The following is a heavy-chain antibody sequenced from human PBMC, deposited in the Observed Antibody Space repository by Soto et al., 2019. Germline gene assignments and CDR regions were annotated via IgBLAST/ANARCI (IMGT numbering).Heavy chain of an antibody. V-gene: IGHV3-21*01. CDR2: ISSSSSYI. CDR1: GFTFSSYS. D-gene: IGHD6-6*01. Sequence: EVQLVESGGGLVKPGGSLRLSCAASGFTFSSYSMNWVRQAPGKGLEWVSSISSSSSYIYYADSVKGRFTISRDNAKXXXXXXXXXXXXXXXXXXXXXRVSGGYWGQGTLVTVSS. CDR3: XRVSGGY. J-gene: IGHJ4*02.